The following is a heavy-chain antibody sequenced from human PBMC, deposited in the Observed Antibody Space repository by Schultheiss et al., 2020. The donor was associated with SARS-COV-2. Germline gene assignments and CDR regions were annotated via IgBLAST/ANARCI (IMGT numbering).Heavy chain of an antibody. CDR2: IIPIFGTA. CDR1: GGTFSSYA. J-gene: IGHJ4*02. D-gene: IGHD2-2*02. V-gene: IGHV1-69*05. Sequence: SVKVSCKASGGTFSSYAISWVRQAPGQGLEWMGGIIPIFGTANYAQKFQGRVTMTRDTSTSTVYMELSSLRSEDTAVYYCARVGGGCSSTSCYTPYYFDYWGQGTLVTVSS. CDR3: ARVGGGCSSTSCYTPYYFDY.